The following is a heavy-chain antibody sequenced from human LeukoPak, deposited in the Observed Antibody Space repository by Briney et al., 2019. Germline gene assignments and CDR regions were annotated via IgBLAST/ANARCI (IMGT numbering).Heavy chain of an antibody. V-gene: IGHV4-39*01. CDR2: IYYSGST. CDR3: ARSYSTGESSGYYLNLYYYYGMDV. D-gene: IGHD3-22*01. J-gene: IGHJ6*02. CDR1: GGSISSSSYY. Sequence: SETLSLTCTVSGGSISSSSYYWGWIRQPPGKGLEWIGSIYYSGSTYYNPSLKSRVTISVDTSKNQFSLKLSSVIAADTAVYYCARSYSTGESSGYYLNLYYYYGMDVWGQGTTVTVSS.